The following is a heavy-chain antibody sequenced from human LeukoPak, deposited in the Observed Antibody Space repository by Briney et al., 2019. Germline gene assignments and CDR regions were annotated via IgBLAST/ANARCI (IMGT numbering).Heavy chain of an antibody. J-gene: IGHJ4*02. CDR1: DASMSHYY. Sequence: SETLSLTCTVSDASMSHYYWSWIRQPPGKGLQWIGYISYTGSTNYNPSLKSRVSISIHTSKNQFSLKLSSVTAADTAVYYCARSDRYSGTYFEDRGQGTLVTVSS. D-gene: IGHD1-26*01. CDR2: ISYTGST. CDR3: ARSDRYSGTYFED. V-gene: IGHV4-59*01.